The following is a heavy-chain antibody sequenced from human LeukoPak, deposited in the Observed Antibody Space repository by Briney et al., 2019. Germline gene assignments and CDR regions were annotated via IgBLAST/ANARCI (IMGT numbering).Heavy chain of an antibody. Sequence: PSETLSLTCTVSGGSISSYYWSWIRQPPGKGLEWLGFIYYTGSTNYNPSLKRRVNISVDTSKNQFSLKLTSVTAADTAVYYCARTYCSTTACPFDYWGQGTLVTVSS. CDR3: ARTYCSTTACPFDY. D-gene: IGHD2-2*01. V-gene: IGHV4-59*08. CDR1: GGSISSYY. CDR2: IYYTGST. J-gene: IGHJ4*02.